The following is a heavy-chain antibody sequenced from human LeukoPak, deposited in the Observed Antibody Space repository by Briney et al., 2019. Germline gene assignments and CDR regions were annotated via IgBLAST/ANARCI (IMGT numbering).Heavy chain of an antibody. CDR3: ARAPGYSSGWVDY. Sequence: GGSLRLSCAPSRFTVSSNYMSWVRQAPGKGLEWVSVIYSGGSTYYADSAKGRVTISRDNSKNTLYLQMSRLRAEDTAVYYCARAPGYSSGWVDYWGQGTLVTVSS. D-gene: IGHD6-19*01. J-gene: IGHJ4*02. CDR2: IYSGGST. CDR1: RFTVSSNY. V-gene: IGHV3-53*01.